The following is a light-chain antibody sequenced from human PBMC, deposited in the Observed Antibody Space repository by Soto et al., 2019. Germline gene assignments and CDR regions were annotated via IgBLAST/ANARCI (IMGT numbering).Light chain of an antibody. CDR3: QQYGSSGT. CDR2: GAS. CDR1: QTVTGTF. J-gene: IGKJ1*01. Sequence: EIVLTQSPGILSLSPGERATLSCRASQTVTGTFLVWFQQKPGQAPRLLMYGASRRATGIPDRFSGSGSGTDFTLTISRLEPEDFAVYYCQQYGSSGTFGQGTKVDIK. V-gene: IGKV3-20*01.